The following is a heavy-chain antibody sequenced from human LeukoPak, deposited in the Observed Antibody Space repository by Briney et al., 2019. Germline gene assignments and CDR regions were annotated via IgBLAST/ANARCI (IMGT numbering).Heavy chain of an antibody. D-gene: IGHD3-22*01. CDR3: AKEITYYYDSSGYYYDRYFQH. J-gene: IGHJ1*01. Sequence: GGSLRLSCAASGFTFSSYAMSWVRQAPGKGLEWVSAISGSGGSTYYADSVKGRFTISRDNSKNTLYLQMNSLRAEDTAVYYCAKEITYYYDSSGYYYDRYFQHWGHGTLVTVSS. CDR1: GFTFSSYA. CDR2: ISGSGGST. V-gene: IGHV3-23*01.